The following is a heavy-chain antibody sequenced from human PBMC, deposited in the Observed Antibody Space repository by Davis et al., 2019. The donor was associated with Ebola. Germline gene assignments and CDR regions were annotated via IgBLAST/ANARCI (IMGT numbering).Heavy chain of an antibody. Sequence: PSETLSLTCAVYGGSFSGYYWSWIRQPPGKGLEWIGEINHSGSTNYNPSLKSRVTISVDTSTNQFSLKLSSVAAADTAVYYCARGLHYYGSGTRGRYFDYWGQGTLVTVSS. CDR2: INHSGST. J-gene: IGHJ4*02. V-gene: IGHV4-34*01. CDR1: GGSFSGYY. D-gene: IGHD3-10*01. CDR3: ARGLHYYGSGTRGRYFDY.